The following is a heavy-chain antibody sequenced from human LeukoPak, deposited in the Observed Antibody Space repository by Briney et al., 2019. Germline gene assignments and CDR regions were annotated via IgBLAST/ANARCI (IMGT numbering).Heavy chain of an antibody. D-gene: IGHD3-22*01. V-gene: IGHV4-39*07. J-gene: IGHJ4*02. CDR3: ARGGYYYDSSGYYPSQPFDY. CDR1: GGSISSSSYY. CDR2: IYYSGST. Sequence: PSETLSLTCTVSGGSISSSSYYWGWIRQPPGKGLEWIGSIYYSGSTYYNPSLKSRVTISVDRSKNQFSLKLSSVTAADTAVYYCARGGYYYDSSGYYPSQPFDYWGQGTLVTVSS.